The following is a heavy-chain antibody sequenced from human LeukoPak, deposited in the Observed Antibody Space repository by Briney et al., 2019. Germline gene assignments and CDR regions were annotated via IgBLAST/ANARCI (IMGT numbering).Heavy chain of an antibody. V-gene: IGHV1-18*01. CDR2: ISAYNGNT. CDR1: GYTFTSYG. D-gene: IGHD3-10*01. J-gene: IGHJ4*02. Sequence: ASVKVSCKASGYTFTSYGISWVRQAPGQGLEWMGWISAYNGNTNYAQKLQGRVTMTTDTSTSTAYMELRSLRSDDTAVYYCARSLPLRPYYYGSGSFFDYWGQGTLVTVSS. CDR3: ARSLPLRPYYYGSGSFFDY.